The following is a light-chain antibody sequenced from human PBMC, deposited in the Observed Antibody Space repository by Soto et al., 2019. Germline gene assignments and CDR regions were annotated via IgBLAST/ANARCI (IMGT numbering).Light chain of an antibody. J-gene: IGKJ5*01. CDR2: DAS. V-gene: IGKV3-11*01. CDR3: QQRSNWPPT. Sequence: EIVLTQSPATLYLSPGERDTLSCRASQSVSSYLAWYQQKPGQAPRLLIYDASHRATGIPARFSGSVSGTDFTLTISSLEREDFAVYYCQQRSNWPPTFGQGTLREMK. CDR1: QSVSSY.